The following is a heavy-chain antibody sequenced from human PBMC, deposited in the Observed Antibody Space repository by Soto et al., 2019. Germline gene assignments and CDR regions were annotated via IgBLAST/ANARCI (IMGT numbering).Heavy chain of an antibody. CDR1: GGSFSGYY. CDR3: ARSPLATIFGVVIGDWFDS. CDR2: INHSGST. D-gene: IGHD3-3*01. V-gene: IGHV4-34*01. J-gene: IGHJ5*01. Sequence: SETLSLTCAVYGGSFSGYYWSWIRQPPGKGLEWIGEINHSGSTNYNPSLKSRVTISVDTSKNQFSLKLSSVTAADTAVYYCARSPLATIFGVVIGDWFDSWGQGAVVTVSS.